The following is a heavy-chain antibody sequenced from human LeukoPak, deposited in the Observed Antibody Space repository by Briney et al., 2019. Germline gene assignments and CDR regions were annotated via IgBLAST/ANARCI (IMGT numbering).Heavy chain of an antibody. V-gene: IGHV4-39*07. D-gene: IGHD6-13*01. J-gene: IGHJ6*04. Sequence: SETLSLTCTVSGGSISSSSYYWGWIRQPPGKGLEWIGSIYYSGSTYYNPSLKSRVTISVDTSKNQFSLKLSSVTAADTAVYYCARGYSSSWDVWGKGTTVTVSS. CDR3: ARGYSSSWDV. CDR2: IYYSGST. CDR1: GGSISSSSYY.